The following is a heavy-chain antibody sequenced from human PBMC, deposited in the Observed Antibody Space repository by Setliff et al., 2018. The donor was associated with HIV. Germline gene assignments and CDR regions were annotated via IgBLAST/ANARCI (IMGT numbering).Heavy chain of an antibody. J-gene: IGHJ4*02. V-gene: IGHV4-39*07. CDR3: ARLAIPAATTDY. CDR1: GDSMSSDNYF. CDR2: IFHSGNT. D-gene: IGHD2-2*01. Sequence: SETLSLTCTVSGDSMSSDNYFWVWVRQPPGKGLEWMGNIFHSGNTYYNPSLKSRVTMSVDTSKNQFSLKLNSLIAADTAVYYCARLAIPAATTDYWGQGTLVTVSS.